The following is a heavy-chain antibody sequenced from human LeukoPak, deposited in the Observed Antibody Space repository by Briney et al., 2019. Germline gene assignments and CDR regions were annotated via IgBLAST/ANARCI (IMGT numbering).Heavy chain of an antibody. CDR3: AGGSGSYDNYFCY. V-gene: IGHV4-4*02. CDR1: GGSISSSNW. CDR2: IYHSGST. D-gene: IGHD3-10*01. Sequence: SETLSLTCAVSGGSISSSNWWCWVRQPPGKGLGWIGEIYHSGSTNYNPPLKSRVTISVDKSKNQFSLKLSSVTAADTAVYYCAGGSGSYDNYFCYWGQGTLVTVSS. J-gene: IGHJ4*02.